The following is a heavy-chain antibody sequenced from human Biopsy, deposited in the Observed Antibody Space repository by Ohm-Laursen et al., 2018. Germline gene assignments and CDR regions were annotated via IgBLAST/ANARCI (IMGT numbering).Heavy chain of an antibody. V-gene: IGHV4-39*01. CDR2: MYFSGNT. Sequence: SETLSLTCSVSGGSISRSSYNWGWIRLPPGNGLEWIGSMYFSGNTYYNPSLKSRVNITGDTSKNKFSLNLSSVTAADTAVYYCARQGDSGRSFDYWGQGTLVTVSS. CDR3: ARQGDSGRSFDY. CDR1: GGSISRSSYN. D-gene: IGHD3-10*01. J-gene: IGHJ4*02.